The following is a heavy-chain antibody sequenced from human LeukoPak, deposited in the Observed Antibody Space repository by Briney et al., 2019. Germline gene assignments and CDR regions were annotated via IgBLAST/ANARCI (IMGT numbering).Heavy chain of an antibody. CDR1: GYSISSGQH. CDR3: ASYYASGVSADDCFGMDF. J-gene: IGHJ6*04. Sequence: SDPLPLTCAVSGYSISSGQHWGLIRPPPGKGPEWIGRMHHNRGTYYNPSLKSRVTISMDTSKNQFSLRLSSVTAADTAVYYCASYYASGVSADDCFGMDFWGKGTTVTVSS. D-gene: IGHD3-10*01. CDR2: MHHNRGT. V-gene: IGHV4-38-2*01.